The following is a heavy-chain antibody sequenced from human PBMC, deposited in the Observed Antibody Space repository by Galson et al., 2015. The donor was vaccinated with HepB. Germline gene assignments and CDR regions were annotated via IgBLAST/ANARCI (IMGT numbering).Heavy chain of an antibody. CDR2: IWPGDSDT. V-gene: IGHV5-51*01. D-gene: IGHD5-24*01. CDR3: ARHRDGYNYFFDY. J-gene: IGHJ4*02. CDR1: GYKFTNYW. Sequence: QSGAEVTKPGESLTISCEGSGYKFTNYWIGWVRQMPGKGLEWMGIIWPGDSDTRYSPSFQGQVTMSVDKSNSTAYLQWSGLRASDTAMYYCARHRDGYNYFFDYWGQGTLVTVSS.